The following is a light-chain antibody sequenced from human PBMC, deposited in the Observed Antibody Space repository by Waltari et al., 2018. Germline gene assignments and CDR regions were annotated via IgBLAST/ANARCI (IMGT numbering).Light chain of an antibody. CDR1: SSNIGSNS. CDR2: CND. CDR3: AVWDDSLSGVL. J-gene: IGLJ7*01. V-gene: IGLV1-47*02. Sequence: QSVLTQPPSASEAARKSVTLSCSGRSSNIGSNSVSWYQQLPGTAPKLLICCNDQRASDVSDRFSGSKSGTSASLAISGLQTEDEADYYCAVWDDSLSGVLFGGGTRLTV.